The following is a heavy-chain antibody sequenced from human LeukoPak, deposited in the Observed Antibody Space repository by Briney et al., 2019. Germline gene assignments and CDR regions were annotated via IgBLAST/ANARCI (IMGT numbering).Heavy chain of an antibody. J-gene: IGHJ5*02. Sequence: PSETLSLTCTVSGGSIGSSSYYWGWIRQPPGEGLEWIGSIYYSGNTYYNPSLKSRVTISLDTSKNQFSLKLSSVTAANTAVYFCARGYYGSGSYPRFDPWGQGTLVTVSS. CDR2: IYYSGNT. CDR3: ARGYYGSGSYPRFDP. D-gene: IGHD3-10*01. V-gene: IGHV4-39*07. CDR1: GGSIGSSSYY.